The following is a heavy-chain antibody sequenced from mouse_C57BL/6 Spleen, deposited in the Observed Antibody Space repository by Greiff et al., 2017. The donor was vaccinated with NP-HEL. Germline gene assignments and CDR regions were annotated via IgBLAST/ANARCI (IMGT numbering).Heavy chain of an antibody. CDR1: GYTFTSYW. V-gene: IGHV1-55*01. D-gene: IGHD1-1*01. CDR3: ARRGYGSSYGYFDV. CDR2: IYPGSGST. J-gene: IGHJ1*03. Sequence: QVQLQQPGAELVKPGASVKMSCKASGYTFTSYWITWVKQRPGQGLEWIGDIYPGSGSTNYNEKFKSKATLPVDTSSRTAYMQLSSLTSEDSAVYYCARRGYGSSYGYFDVWAQGPRSPSPQ.